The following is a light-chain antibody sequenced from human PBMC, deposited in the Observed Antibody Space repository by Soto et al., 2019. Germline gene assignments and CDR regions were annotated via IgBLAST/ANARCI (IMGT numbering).Light chain of an antibody. CDR3: YSAADNKGV. CDR2: KDS. CDR1: VLAKKY. Sequence: SYELTQPSSVSVSPGQTARITCSGDVLAKKYARWFQQKPGQAPVLVIYKDSERPSGIPERFSGSSSGITVTLTISGAQVEDEADYYCYSAADNKGVFGGGTKLTVL. J-gene: IGLJ3*02. V-gene: IGLV3-27*01.